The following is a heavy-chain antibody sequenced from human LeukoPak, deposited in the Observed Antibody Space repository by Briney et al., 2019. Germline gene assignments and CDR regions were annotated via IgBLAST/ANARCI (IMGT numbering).Heavy chain of an antibody. CDR3: ARAGSSHLFYYYYYYMDV. V-gene: IGHV4-59*12. J-gene: IGHJ6*03. CDR2: IYYSGTT. CDR1: GGSISDYY. Sequence: SETLSLTCTVSGGSISDYYWSWIRQSPGKGLEWIGYIYYSGTTNYNPSLKSRVTISVDTSKNQFSLKLSSVTAADTAVYYCARAGSSHLFYYYYYYMDVWGKGTTVTISS. D-gene: IGHD1-26*01.